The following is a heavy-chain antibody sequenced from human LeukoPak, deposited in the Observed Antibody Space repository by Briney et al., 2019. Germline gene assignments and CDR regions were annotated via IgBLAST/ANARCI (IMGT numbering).Heavy chain of an antibody. Sequence: SETLSLTCTVSGGSISSSGYFWGWIRQPPGKGLERIGNIHYSGSTYYNPSHKSRVTISVDTSKNQFSLKLTSVTAADTAVYYCATRYCPYSGCNFFPHYWGQGTLVTVSS. D-gene: IGHD5-12*01. CDR2: IHYSGST. J-gene: IGHJ4*02. CDR1: GGSISSSGYF. V-gene: IGHV4-39*01. CDR3: ATRYCPYSGCNFFPHY.